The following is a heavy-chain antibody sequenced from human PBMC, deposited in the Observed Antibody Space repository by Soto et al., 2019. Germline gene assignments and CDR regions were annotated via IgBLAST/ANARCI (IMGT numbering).Heavy chain of an antibody. CDR2: IYYSGST. J-gene: IGHJ4*02. CDR3: ARQGIAARPFDY. D-gene: IGHD6-6*01. Sequence: SETLSLTCTVSGGSISSYYWSWIRQPPGKGLEWIGYIYYSGSTNYNPSLKSRVTISVDTSKNQFSLKLSSVTAADTAVYYCARQGIAARPFDYWGQGTLVTASS. V-gene: IGHV4-59*08. CDR1: GGSISSYY.